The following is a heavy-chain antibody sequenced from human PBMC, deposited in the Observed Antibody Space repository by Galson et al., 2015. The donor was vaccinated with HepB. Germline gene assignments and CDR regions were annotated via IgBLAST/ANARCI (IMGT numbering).Heavy chain of an antibody. CDR3: ARAGEIAAAGSEDYFDY. CDR1: GFTFSSYG. Sequence: SLRLSCAASGFTFSSYGMHWVRQAPGKGLEWVAVIWYDGSNKYYADSVKGRFTISRDNSKNTLYLQMNSLRAEDTAVYYCARAGEIAAAGSEDYFDYWGQGTLVTVSS. CDR2: IWYDGSNK. D-gene: IGHD6-13*01. V-gene: IGHV3-33*01. J-gene: IGHJ4*02.